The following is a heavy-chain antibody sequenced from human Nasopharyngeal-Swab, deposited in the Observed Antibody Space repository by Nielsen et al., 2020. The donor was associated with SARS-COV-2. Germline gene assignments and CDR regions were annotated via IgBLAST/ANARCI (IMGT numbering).Heavy chain of an antibody. V-gene: IGHV3-73*01. CDR2: IRSKANSYAT. CDR3: TIGIVVVTETDY. J-gene: IGHJ4*02. Sequence: GGSLSLSCAASGFTFSGPPMHWVRQASGKGLEWVGRIRSKANSYATAYAASVKGRFTISRDDSKNTAYLQMNSLKTEDTAVYYCTIGIVVVTETDYWGQGTLVTVSS. D-gene: IGHD2-21*02. CDR1: GFTFSGPP.